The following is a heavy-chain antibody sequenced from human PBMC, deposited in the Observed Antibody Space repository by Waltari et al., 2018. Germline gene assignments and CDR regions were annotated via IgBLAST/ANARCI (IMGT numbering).Heavy chain of an antibody. J-gene: IGHJ4*02. CDR3: ARIPLVGATSELIYYFDY. CDR1: GFSLSNVSMG. Sequence: QVTMKESGPVMGKLTETLTLTCTVSGFSLSNVSMGAIRIRQPPGEALEWLAHIFSNDEKSYSTSLKSRLTISKDTSKSQVVLTMTNMDPVDTATYYCARIPLVGATSELIYYFDYWGQGTLVTVSS. V-gene: IGHV2-26*01. CDR2: IFSNDEK. D-gene: IGHD1-26*01.